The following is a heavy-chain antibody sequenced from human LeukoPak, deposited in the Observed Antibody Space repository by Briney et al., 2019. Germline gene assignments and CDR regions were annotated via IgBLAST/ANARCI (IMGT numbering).Heavy chain of an antibody. V-gene: IGHV3-20*04. J-gene: IGHJ6*04. CDR2: INWNGGST. Sequence: GGSLRLSCAASGFTFSSSWMSWVRHTPGKGLEWVSGINWNGGSTTYADSVKGRFTISRDNGKNSLYLQMNSLRAEDTAVYYCAELGITMIGGVWGKGTTVTISS. CDR1: GFTFSSSW. D-gene: IGHD3-10*02. CDR3: AELGITMIGGV.